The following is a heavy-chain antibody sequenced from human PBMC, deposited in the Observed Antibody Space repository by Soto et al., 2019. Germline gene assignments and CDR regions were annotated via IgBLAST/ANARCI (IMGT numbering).Heavy chain of an antibody. V-gene: IGHV4-30-2*01. CDR3: ARGGRYCSSTSCYPNWFDP. J-gene: IGHJ5*02. D-gene: IGHD2-2*01. CDR1: GGSISSGGYS. Sequence: PSETLSLTCAVSGGSISSGGYSWSWIRQPPGKGLEWIGYIYHSGSTYYNPSLKSRVTISVDRSKNQFSLKLSSVTAADTAVYYCARGGRYCSSTSCYPNWFDPWGQGTLVTVSS. CDR2: IYHSGST.